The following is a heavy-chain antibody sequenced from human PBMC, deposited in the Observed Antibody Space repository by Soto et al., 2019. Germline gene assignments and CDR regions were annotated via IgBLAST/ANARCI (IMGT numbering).Heavy chain of an antibody. V-gene: IGHV3-53*01. D-gene: IGHD6-13*01. CDR1: GFTVSSNY. CDR2: IYTGGRT. J-gene: IGHJ6*02. CDR3: ARSAITDNSSWYYYYYGMNV. Sequence: GGSLRLSCAASGFTVSSNYMNWVRQAPGKGLEWVAIIYTGGRTYYADSVKGRFTISRDNSRNTVDLQMNDLRAEDTAVYFCARSAITDNSSWYYYYYGMNVWGQGTTVTVSS.